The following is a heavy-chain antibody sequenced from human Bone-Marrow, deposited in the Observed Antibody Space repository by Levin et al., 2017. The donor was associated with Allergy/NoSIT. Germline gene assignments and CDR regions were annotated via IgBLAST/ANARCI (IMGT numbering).Heavy chain of an antibody. CDR2: IIPIFGTA. CDR3: ARDDNYDSSGYYFAGWFDP. V-gene: IGHV1-69*06. CDR1: GGTFSSYA. D-gene: IGHD3-22*01. J-gene: IGHJ5*02. Sequence: SVKVSCKASGGTFSSYAISWVRQAPGQGLEWMGGIIPIFGTANYAQKFQGRVTITADKSTSTAYMELSSLRSEDTAVYYCARDDNYDSSGYYFAGWFDPWGQGTLVTVSS.